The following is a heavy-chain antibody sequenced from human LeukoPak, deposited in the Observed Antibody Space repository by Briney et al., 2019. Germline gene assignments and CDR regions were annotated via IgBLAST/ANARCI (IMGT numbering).Heavy chain of an antibody. CDR3: ARSDYFDY. CDR1: GFTLSSYY. CDR2: FNRDGRST. J-gene: IGHJ4*02. D-gene: IGHD2-15*01. Sequence: GGPLRLPCAPSGFTLSSYYMHWARRSPGRGRVWVSRFNRDGRSTSSADSVRGRFTLSRDNAKNMLDLQMNSLRAEDTAVYCGARSDYFDYWGQGTLVTVSS. V-gene: IGHV3-74*01.